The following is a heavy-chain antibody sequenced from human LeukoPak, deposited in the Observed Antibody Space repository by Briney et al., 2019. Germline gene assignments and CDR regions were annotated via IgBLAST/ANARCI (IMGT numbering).Heavy chain of an antibody. D-gene: IGHD3-3*01. Sequence: PSETLSLTCAVYGGSFSGYYWSWIRQPPGKGLEWIGEINRSGSTKYTPSLKSRVTISVDTSKNQFSLKLSSVTAADTAVYYCAKGFERNYDFWSGYYGDYWGQGTLVTVSS. CDR3: AKGFERNYDFWSGYYGDY. V-gene: IGHV4-34*01. J-gene: IGHJ4*02. CDR1: GGSFSGYY. CDR2: INRSGST.